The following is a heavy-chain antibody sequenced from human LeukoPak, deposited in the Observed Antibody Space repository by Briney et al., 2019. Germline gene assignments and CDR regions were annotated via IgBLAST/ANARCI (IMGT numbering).Heavy chain of an antibody. CDR2: ISGSGGST. V-gene: IGHV3-23*01. J-gene: IGHJ4*02. CDR3: GKSRGGGGAAPFDY. Sequence: GGSLRLSCAASGFTFSSYAMSWVRQAPGKGLEWVSAISGSGGSTYYADSVKGRFTISRDNSKNTLYLQMNSLRAEDTAVYYWGKSRGGGGAAPFDYWGQGTLVTVSS. D-gene: IGHD6-25*01. CDR1: GFTFSSYA.